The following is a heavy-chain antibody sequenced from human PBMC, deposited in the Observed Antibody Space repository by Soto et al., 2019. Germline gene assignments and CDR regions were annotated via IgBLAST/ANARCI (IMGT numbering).Heavy chain of an antibody. V-gene: IGHV4-4*02. Sequence: QVQLQESGPGLVNPSGTLSLTGAVSCASISRRNCWSWVRQPPGKGLEWIGEIYHSGSANYKPSLKSPVTISVVKSQNKFSLKLGSVTASVTAVYYCAGVEGRFYYGMDVWGQGTTVTVAS. CDR1: CASISRRNC. CDR2: IYHSGSA. D-gene: IGHD3-3*01. CDR3: AGVEGRFYYGMDV. J-gene: IGHJ6*02.